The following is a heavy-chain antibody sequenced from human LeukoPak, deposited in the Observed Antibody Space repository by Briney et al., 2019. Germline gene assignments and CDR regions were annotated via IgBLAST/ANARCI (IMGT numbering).Heavy chain of an antibody. Sequence: RGSLRLSCAASGFTFSSYAMSWVRQAPGKGLEWVSAISASGGGTYYADSVKGRFTISRDNSKSTLYLQMNSLRAEDTAVYYCARVDTAMEIYYYYGMDVWGQGTTVTVSS. V-gene: IGHV3-23*01. J-gene: IGHJ6*02. D-gene: IGHD5-18*01. CDR1: GFTFSSYA. CDR3: ARVDTAMEIYYYYGMDV. CDR2: ISASGGGT.